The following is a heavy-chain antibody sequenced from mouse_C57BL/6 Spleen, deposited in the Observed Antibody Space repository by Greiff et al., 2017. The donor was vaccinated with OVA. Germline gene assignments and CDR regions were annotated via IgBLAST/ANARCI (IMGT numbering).Heavy chain of an antibody. J-gene: IGHJ4*01. V-gene: IGHV1-82*01. CDR2: IYPGDGDT. Sequence: VQRVESGPELVKPGASVKISCKASGYAFSSSWMNWVKQRPGKGLEWIGRIYPGDGDTNYNGKFKGKATLTADKSSSTAYMQLSSLTSEDSAVYFCASLTVDYAMDYWGQGTSVTVSS. D-gene: IGHD1-1*01. CDR1: GYAFSSSW. CDR3: ASLTVDYAMDY.